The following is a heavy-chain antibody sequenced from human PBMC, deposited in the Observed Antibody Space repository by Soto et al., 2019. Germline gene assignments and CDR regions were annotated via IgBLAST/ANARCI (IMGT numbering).Heavy chain of an antibody. CDR3: ARDQSSGYYLFDY. V-gene: IGHV4-59*01. CDR2: IYYSGST. Sequence: SETLSLTCTVSGGSISSYYWSWIRQPPGKGLEWIGYIYYSGSTNYNPSLKSRVTISVDTSKNQFSLKLSSVTAADTAVYYCARDQSSGYYLFDYWGQGTLVTVSS. CDR1: GGSISSYY. D-gene: IGHD3-22*01. J-gene: IGHJ4*02.